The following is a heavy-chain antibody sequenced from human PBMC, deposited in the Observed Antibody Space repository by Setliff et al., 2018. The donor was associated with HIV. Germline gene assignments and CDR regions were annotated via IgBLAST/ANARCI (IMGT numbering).Heavy chain of an antibody. Sequence: GGSLRLSCEVSGFSIATNWMTWVRQAPGKGLEWVANINQEGTEKYYVGSVKGRFTISRDNAKNSLYLQMNSLRAEDTAVYFCARDGGRGGAVDYWGQGTLVTVSS. V-gene: IGHV3-7*01. J-gene: IGHJ4*02. D-gene: IGHD2-15*01. CDR3: ARDGGRGGAVDY. CDR1: GFSIATNW. CDR2: INQEGTEK.